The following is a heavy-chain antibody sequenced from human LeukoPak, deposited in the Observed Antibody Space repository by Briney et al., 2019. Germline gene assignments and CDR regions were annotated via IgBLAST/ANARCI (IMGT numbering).Heavy chain of an antibody. CDR1: GGSVISSSDL. D-gene: IGHD6-19*01. J-gene: IGHJ4*02. Sequence: PSETVSLTGTVSGGSVISSSDLWLWTRQPPEKRLEWMGNIYYSGSTNYNPSLKSRVTISVDTSKNQFSLKLSSVTGADTAVYYCARVKSSGWGIGFVYWGQGTLVTVSS. CDR2: IYYSGST. CDR3: ARVKSSGWGIGFVY. V-gene: IGHV4-39*07.